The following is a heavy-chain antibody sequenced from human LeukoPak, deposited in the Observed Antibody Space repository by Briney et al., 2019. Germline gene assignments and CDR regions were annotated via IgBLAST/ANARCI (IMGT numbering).Heavy chain of an antibody. Sequence: PGGSLRLSCAASGFTVSSNYMSWVRQAPGKGLEWVSVIYSGGSTYYADSVKGRFTISRDNSKNTLYLQMNSLRAEDTAVYYCAKAGGVRGVTPFDYWGQGTLVTVSS. V-gene: IGHV3-53*01. D-gene: IGHD3-10*01. CDR1: GFTVSSNY. CDR3: AKAGGVRGVTPFDY. CDR2: IYSGGST. J-gene: IGHJ4*02.